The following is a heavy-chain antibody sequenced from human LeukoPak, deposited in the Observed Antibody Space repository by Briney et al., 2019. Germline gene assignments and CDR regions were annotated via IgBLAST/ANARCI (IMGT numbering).Heavy chain of an antibody. CDR2: ISFDGGNK. CDR3: ASSGSYRFDY. V-gene: IGHV3-30-3*01. D-gene: IGHD1-26*01. J-gene: IGHJ4*02. Sequence: GGSLRLSCAASGFTFSSYAMHWVRQAPGKGLEWVAAISFDGGNKYYADSVKGRFTISRDNSKDTLYLQMNSLRVEDTAVYYCASSGSYRFDYWGQGTLVTVSS. CDR1: GFTFSSYA.